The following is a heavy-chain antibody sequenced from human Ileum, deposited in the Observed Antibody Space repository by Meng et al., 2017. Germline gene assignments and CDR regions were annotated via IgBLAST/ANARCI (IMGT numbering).Heavy chain of an antibody. CDR3: AKDLYGFAAMDV. D-gene: IGHD4-17*01. V-gene: IGHV3-23*01. Sequence: LAVGGRLVQPGGFLSLSFAASGFRFGCNAVNWGRQAPGKVVQWVAGLGSDGSTHYADSVKGRFTVYRDNSANTIYLQMSPLRVEDTAVYYCAKDLYGFAAMDVWGQGTLVTVSS. CDR1: GFRFGCNA. J-gene: IGHJ6*02. CDR2: LGSDGST.